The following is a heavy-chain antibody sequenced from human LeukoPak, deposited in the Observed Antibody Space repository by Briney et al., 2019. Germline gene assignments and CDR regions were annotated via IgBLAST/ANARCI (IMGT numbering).Heavy chain of an antibody. J-gene: IGHJ6*02. CDR2: IYTSGST. V-gene: IGHV4-4*07. CDR3: VRAWISVSNYWDYYGMDV. CDR1: GGSISSYY. D-gene: IGHD4/OR15-4a*01. Sequence: SETLSLTCTVSGGSISSYYWSWIRQPAGKGLEWIGRIYTSGSTNYNPSLKSRVTMSVDTSKNQFSLKLSSVTAADTAVYYCVRAWISVSNYWDYYGMDVWGQGTTVTVSS.